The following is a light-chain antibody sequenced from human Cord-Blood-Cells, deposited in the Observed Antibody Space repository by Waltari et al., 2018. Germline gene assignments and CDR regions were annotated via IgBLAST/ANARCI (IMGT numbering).Light chain of an antibody. Sequence: EIVMTQSPATLSVSPGERATISCRASQRVSSNFAWYQQKPCQAPRLLIYGASTRATGIPARFSGSGSGTEFTLTISSLQSEDFAVYYCQQYNNWPPYTFGQGTKLEIK. V-gene: IGKV3-15*01. CDR3: QQYNNWPPYT. J-gene: IGKJ2*01. CDR1: QRVSSN. CDR2: GAS.